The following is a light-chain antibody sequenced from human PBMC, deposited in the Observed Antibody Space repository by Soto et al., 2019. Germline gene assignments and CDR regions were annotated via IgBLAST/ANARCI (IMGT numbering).Light chain of an antibody. CDR1: QSVSSN. CDR2: GAS. CDR3: QQYVNWSWT. J-gene: IGKJ1*01. V-gene: IGKV3-15*01. Sequence: EIVMTQSPATLSVSPGERATLSCRASQSVSSNVAWYQQKPGQAPRLLIYGASTRATGIPARFSGSASGTEFTLTISSLQSEDFAVYYCQQYVNWSWTFGQGTKVDIK.